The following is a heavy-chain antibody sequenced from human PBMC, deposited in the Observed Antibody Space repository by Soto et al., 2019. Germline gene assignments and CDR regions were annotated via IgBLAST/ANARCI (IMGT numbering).Heavy chain of an antibody. CDR3: AGRYCTNGVCYTNYYYYIDV. CDR2: SRNKANSYTT. CDR1: GVILSDRY. J-gene: IGHJ6*03. D-gene: IGHD2-8*01. Sequence: GGSLRLSCAASGVILSDRYMDWVRQAPGKGLEWAGRSRNKANSYTTEYAASVKGRFTISRDDSGNSLYLQLNSLKTEDTAVYYCAGRYCTNGVCYTNYYYYIDVWGKGTTVTVSS. V-gene: IGHV3-72*01.